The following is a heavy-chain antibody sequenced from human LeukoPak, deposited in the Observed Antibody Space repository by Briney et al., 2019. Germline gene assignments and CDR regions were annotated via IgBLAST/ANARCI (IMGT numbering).Heavy chain of an antibody. D-gene: IGHD3-22*01. V-gene: IGHV3-21*01. Sequence: GGSLRLSCAASGITFSSYSMNWVRQAPGKGLEWVSSISSSSSYIYYADSVKGRFTISRDNAKNSLYLQMNSLRAEDTAVYYCARGGRDYYDSRFDPWGQGTLVTVSS. CDR3: ARGGRDYYDSRFDP. CDR1: GITFSSYS. J-gene: IGHJ5*02. CDR2: ISSSSSYI.